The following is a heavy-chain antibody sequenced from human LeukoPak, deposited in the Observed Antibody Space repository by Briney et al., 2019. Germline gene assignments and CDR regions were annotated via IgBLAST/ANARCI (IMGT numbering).Heavy chain of an antibody. V-gene: IGHV3-48*03. CDR1: GFTFSSYE. Sequence: GGSLRLSCAASGFTFSSYEMNWVRQAPGKGLEWVSYISSSGSTIYYADSVKGRFTISRDNAKNSLYLQMNSLRAEDTAVYYCVRGAYAFDIWGQGTMVTVSS. CDR3: VRGAYAFDI. CDR2: ISSSGSTI. J-gene: IGHJ3*02.